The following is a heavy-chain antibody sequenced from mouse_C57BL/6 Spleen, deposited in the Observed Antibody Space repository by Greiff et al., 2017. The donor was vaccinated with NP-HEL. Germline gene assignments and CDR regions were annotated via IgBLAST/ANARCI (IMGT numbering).Heavy chain of an antibody. CDR2: IDPEDGEN. V-gene: IGHV14-2*01. D-gene: IGHD1-1*02. CDR3: ARGWDWYFDV. J-gene: IGHJ1*03. Sequence: EVQLQQSGAELVKPGASVKLSCTASGFNIKDYYMHWVKQRTEQGLEWIGRIDPEDGENKYAPKFQGKATITADTSSNTAYLQLSSLTSEDTAVYYCARGWDWYFDVWGTGTTVTVSS. CDR1: GFNIKDYY.